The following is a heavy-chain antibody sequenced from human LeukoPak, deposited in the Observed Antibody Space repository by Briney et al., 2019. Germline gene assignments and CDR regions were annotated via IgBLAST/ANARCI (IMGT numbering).Heavy chain of an antibody. CDR3: ATGDSGYDFSY. Sequence: GGSLKISCKASGYSFSTYWIGWVRQMPGKGLEWMGIIYPGGSDTRYSPSFQGQVTISADKSISTAYLQWSSLKASDTAMYYCATGDSGYDFSYWGQGTLVTVSS. V-gene: IGHV5-51*01. CDR2: IYPGGSDT. J-gene: IGHJ4*02. CDR1: GYSFSTYW. D-gene: IGHD5-12*01.